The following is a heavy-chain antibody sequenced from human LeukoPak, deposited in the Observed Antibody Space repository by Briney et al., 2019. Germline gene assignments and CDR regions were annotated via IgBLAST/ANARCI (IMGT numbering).Heavy chain of an antibody. Sequence: SETLSLTCTVSGGSISSSSYYWGWIRQPPGKGLEWIGSIYYSGSTYYNPSLKSRVTISVDTSKNQFSLKLSSVTAADTAMYYCATLGGRSSLWYKGAFDFWGQGTMVIVSP. CDR3: ATLGGRSSLWYKGAFDF. V-gene: IGHV4-39*01. CDR2: IYYSGST. J-gene: IGHJ3*01. CDR1: GGSISSSSYY. D-gene: IGHD1-14*01.